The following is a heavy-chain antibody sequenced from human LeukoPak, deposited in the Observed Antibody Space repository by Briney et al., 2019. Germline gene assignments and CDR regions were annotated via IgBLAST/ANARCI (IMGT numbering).Heavy chain of an antibody. CDR1: GYTFRNYA. D-gene: IGHD2-15*01. Sequence: ASVKVSCKASGYTFRNYAITWVRQAPGQGLERMGWITAYNGNTNYAQKFKGRVTMTTDTSTATAYMELRNLESDDPAVYYCARDCSGGTCSSSWLDPWGQGTLVTVSS. CDR3: ARDCSGGTCSSSWLDP. V-gene: IGHV1-18*01. J-gene: IGHJ5*02. CDR2: ITAYNGNT.